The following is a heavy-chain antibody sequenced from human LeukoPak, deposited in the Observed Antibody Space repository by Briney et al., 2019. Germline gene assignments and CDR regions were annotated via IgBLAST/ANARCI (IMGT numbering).Heavy chain of an antibody. Sequence: GGSLRLSCVASGFTFSSYAMSWVRQAPGKGLEWVSAFSGSGGSTYSADSVKGRFTISRDNSKNTLYLQMNRLRAGDTAVYYCAKGIRSSVTKLNYFDYWGQGTLVTVSS. V-gene: IGHV3-23*01. J-gene: IGHJ4*02. CDR1: GFTFSSYA. CDR3: AKGIRSSVTKLNYFDY. D-gene: IGHD4-17*01. CDR2: FSGSGGST.